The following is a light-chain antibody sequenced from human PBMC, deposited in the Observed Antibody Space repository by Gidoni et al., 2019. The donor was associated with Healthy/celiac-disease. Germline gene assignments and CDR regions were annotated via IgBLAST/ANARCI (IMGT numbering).Light chain of an antibody. CDR3: MQALQTPLT. J-gene: IGKJ4*01. CDR2: LGS. Sequence: DIVITQSPLSLPVTPGEPASIPCRSSQCLLHSNGYNYLDWYLQKPGQSPQLLIYLGSNRASGVPYRFSGSGSGTDFTLKISRVEAEDFGVYYCMQALQTPLTFGGGTKVEIK. V-gene: IGKV2-28*01. CDR1: QCLLHSNGYNY.